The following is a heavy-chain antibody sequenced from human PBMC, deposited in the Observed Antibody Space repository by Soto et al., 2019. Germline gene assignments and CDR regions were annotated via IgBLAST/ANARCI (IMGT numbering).Heavy chain of an antibody. CDR3: ARRYGASFDY. V-gene: IGHV4-59*01. CDR1: GGSISSYY. CDR2: IYYSGST. J-gene: IGHJ4*02. D-gene: IGHD4-17*01. Sequence: SETLSLTCTVSGGSISSYYWSWIRQPPGKGLEWIGYIYYSGSTNYNPSLKSRVTIPVDTSKNQFSLKLSSVTAADTAVYYCARRYGASFDYWGQGTLVTVS.